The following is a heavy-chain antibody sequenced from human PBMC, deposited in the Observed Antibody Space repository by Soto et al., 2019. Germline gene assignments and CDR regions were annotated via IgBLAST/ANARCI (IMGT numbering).Heavy chain of an antibody. D-gene: IGHD3-3*01. CDR2: INQFGAT. CDR1: GGSFSGFY. J-gene: IGHJ5*02. CDR3: ALARSFNSRRFDP. Sequence: XGTLYLTCAVSGGSFSGFYWTWIRQPPGKGLEWIGDINQFGATNYNPSLKSRVTISVESSKNQFSLELTSVTPADTAVYFCALARSFNSRRFDPWGQGTLVTVSS. V-gene: IGHV4-34*01.